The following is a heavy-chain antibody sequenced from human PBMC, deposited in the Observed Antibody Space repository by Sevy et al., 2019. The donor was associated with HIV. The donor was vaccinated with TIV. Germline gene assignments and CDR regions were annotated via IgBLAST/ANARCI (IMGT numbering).Heavy chain of an antibody. V-gene: IGHV4-59*12. D-gene: IGHD3-22*01. Sequence: SETLSLTCTVSGGPISRYYWSWIRQPPGKGLEWIGYIFYSGSTNPNPSLKSRVSISIDTSKNQLSLRLSSVTAADTAVYYCARSSDRSGSYGEIFDYWGQGALVTVSS. CDR2: IFYSGST. CDR1: GGPISRYY. CDR3: ARSSDRSGSYGEIFDY. J-gene: IGHJ4*02.